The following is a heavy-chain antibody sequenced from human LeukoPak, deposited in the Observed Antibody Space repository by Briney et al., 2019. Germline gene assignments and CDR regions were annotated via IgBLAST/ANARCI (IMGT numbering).Heavy chain of an antibody. CDR3: ARRRAGSSVVFDY. CDR2: FDPENGET. CDR1: GYTLTELS. V-gene: IGHV1-24*01. J-gene: IGHJ4*02. Sequence: GASVKVSCKVSGYTLTELSMHWVRQAPGKGLEWMGGFDPENGETIYAQKFQGRVTMTRDTSISTAYMELSRLRSDDTAVYYCARRRAGSSVVFDYWGQGTLVTVSS. D-gene: IGHD1-14*01.